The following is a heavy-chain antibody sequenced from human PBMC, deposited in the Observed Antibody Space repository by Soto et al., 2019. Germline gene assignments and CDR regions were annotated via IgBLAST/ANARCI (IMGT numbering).Heavy chain of an antibody. CDR3: ENGTQCLLPEYSFDY. J-gene: IGHJ4*02. CDR2: ISGDGSNK. V-gene: IGHV3-30*18. D-gene: IGHD3-22*01. CDR1: GFTFSSYG. Sequence: QVQLVESGGGVVQPGRSLRLSCAASGFTFSSYGMHWVRQAPGKGLEWVAVISGDGSNKYYADSVKGRFTISRDNSKNTVYLQMNNMRAENTGVYSGENGTQCLLPEYSFDYWGQGTLVTVSS.